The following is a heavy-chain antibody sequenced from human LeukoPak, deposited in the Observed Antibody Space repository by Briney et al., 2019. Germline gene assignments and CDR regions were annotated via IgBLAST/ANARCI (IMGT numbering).Heavy chain of an antibody. CDR3: AQDREEAMATIPLSDS. CDR1: GFTFSSYA. CDR2: ISGSAHRT. V-gene: IGHV3-23*01. D-gene: IGHD5-24*01. J-gene: IGHJ4*02. Sequence: PGGSLRLSCGASGFTFSSYAMSWVRQAPGRGREWVSAISGSAHRTYYADSVKGRFTVCRDNSKNTLYLQVNSLRAEDTAVYYCAQDREEAMATIPLSDSWGQGTLVTVSS.